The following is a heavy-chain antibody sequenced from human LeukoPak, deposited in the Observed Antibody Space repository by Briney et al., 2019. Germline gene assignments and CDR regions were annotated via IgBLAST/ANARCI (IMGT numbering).Heavy chain of an antibody. Sequence: GGSLRLSCAVSGFTVGTYYMSWVRQAPGKGLEWVSSISSTSSHIYYADSVKGRFTISRDNAKNSLYLQMNSLRAEDTAVYYCASLVASYYDFWSGYDALDIWGQGTMVTVSS. CDR1: GFTVGTYY. D-gene: IGHD3-3*01. CDR2: ISSTSSHI. J-gene: IGHJ3*02. CDR3: ASLVASYYDFWSGYDALDI. V-gene: IGHV3-21*01.